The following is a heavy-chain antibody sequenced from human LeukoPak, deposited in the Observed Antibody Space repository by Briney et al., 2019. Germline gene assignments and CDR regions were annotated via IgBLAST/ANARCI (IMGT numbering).Heavy chain of an antibody. D-gene: IGHD5-24*01. V-gene: IGHV3-7*01. Sequence: GGSLRLSCAASGFTFSSYWMNWVRQAPGKGLEWVATIKQDGSEKDFVDSVKGRFTISRDNSKNTLYLQMNSLRAEDTAVYYCARDGYTREYYFDYWGQGTLVTVSS. CDR1: GFTFSSYW. J-gene: IGHJ4*02. CDR2: IKQDGSEK. CDR3: ARDGYTREYYFDY.